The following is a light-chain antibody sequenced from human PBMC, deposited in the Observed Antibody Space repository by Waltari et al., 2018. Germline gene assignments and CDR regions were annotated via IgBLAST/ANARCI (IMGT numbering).Light chain of an antibody. CDR1: QDIATY. J-gene: IGKJ4*01. V-gene: IGKV1-33*01. CDR2: DAA. Sequence: DIQMTQSPSSLSVSVGDRVTVTCQASQDIATYLNWYQHKPGKAPKLLIYDAANLETGVPSRFSRSGSATRFTFTITSLQPEDTATYYCQQHDSLPHTFGGGTMVEIK. CDR3: QQHDSLPHT.